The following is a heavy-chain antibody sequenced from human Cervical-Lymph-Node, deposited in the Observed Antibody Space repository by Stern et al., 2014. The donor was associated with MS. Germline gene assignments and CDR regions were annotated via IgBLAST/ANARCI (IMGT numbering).Heavy chain of an antibody. D-gene: IGHD3/OR15-3a*01. CDR1: GYSFTSHY. J-gene: IGHJ4*02. CDR2: INPSGDSA. V-gene: IGHV1-46*01. Sequence: QLVQYGGEVKKPGASVKVYCKASGYSFTSHYMHWVRKVPGQGLEWVGIINPSGDSAIYAHKLQCRFTMTRDTSTSTFYMELSSLRSEDTAVYYCTSGTGSKRPTGNYWGQGTLVTVSS. CDR3: TSGTGSKRPTGNY.